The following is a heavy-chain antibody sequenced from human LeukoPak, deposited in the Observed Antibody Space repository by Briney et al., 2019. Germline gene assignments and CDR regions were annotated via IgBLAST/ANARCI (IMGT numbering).Heavy chain of an antibody. Sequence: GGSLRLSCAASGFTFSDRAMSWVRQAPGKGLEWVSAISGSGGSTYYADSVKGRFTISRDNSKNTLYLQMNSLRAEDTAVYYCAKVLSSSAIVVVPAAMGYYAFDIWGQGTMVTVSS. CDR3: AKVLSSSAIVVVPAAMGYYAFDI. CDR2: ISGSGGST. D-gene: IGHD2-2*01. J-gene: IGHJ3*02. V-gene: IGHV3-23*01. CDR1: GFTFSDRA.